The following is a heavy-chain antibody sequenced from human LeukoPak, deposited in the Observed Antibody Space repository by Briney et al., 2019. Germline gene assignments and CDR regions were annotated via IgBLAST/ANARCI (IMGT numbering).Heavy chain of an antibody. Sequence: GGSLRLSCAASGFTFSSYAMSWVRQAPGKGLEWVSAISGSGGSTYYADSVKGRFTISRDNSRNTLYLQMNSLRAEDTAVYYCAKFPTIGDYGDWGQGTLVTVSS. D-gene: IGHD4-17*01. J-gene: IGHJ4*02. CDR3: AKFPTIGDYGD. V-gene: IGHV3-23*01. CDR1: GFTFSSYA. CDR2: ISGSGGST.